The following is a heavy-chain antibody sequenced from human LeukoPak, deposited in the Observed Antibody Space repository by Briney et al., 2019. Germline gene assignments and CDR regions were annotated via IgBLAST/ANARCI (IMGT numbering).Heavy chain of an antibody. V-gene: IGHV4-39*07. CDR3: ARESDQYGGFDY. J-gene: IGHJ4*02. D-gene: IGHD4-23*01. Sequence: TSETLSLTCTVSGGSISSSSYYWGWIRQPPGKGLEWIGSIYYSGSTYYNPSLKSRVTISVDTSKNQFSLKLSSVTAADTAVCYCARESDQYGGFDYWGQGTLVTVSS. CDR1: GGSISSSSYY. CDR2: IYYSGST.